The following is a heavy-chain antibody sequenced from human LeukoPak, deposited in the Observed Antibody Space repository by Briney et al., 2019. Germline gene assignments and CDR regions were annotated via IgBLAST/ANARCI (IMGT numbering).Heavy chain of an antibody. Sequence: GGSLRLSCAASGFTFSSYAMSWVRQAPGKGLEWVSAISGSGGSTYYADSVKGRFTISRDNARYSLFLQMNSLRVEDTAVYYCVRENQLRCWGQGTLVTFSS. J-gene: IGHJ4*02. CDR3: VRENQLRC. CDR1: GFTFSSYA. CDR2: ISGSGGST. V-gene: IGHV3-23*01. D-gene: IGHD5-12*01.